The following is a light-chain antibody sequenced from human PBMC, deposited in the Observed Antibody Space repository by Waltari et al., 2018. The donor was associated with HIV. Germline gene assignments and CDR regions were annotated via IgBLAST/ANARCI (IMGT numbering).Light chain of an antibody. CDR3: FSYAGNNYLL. CDR1: SSDVGSYYL. Sequence: QSALTQPASVSGSPGQSIPISCTGTSSDVGSYYLVSGYQQHPGKAPKLMISEVSRRPSGVPDRFSGSKSGNTASLTVSGLQAEDEAAYYCFSYAGNNYLLFGGGTKLTVL. J-gene: IGLJ2*01. V-gene: IGLV2-23*02. CDR2: EVS.